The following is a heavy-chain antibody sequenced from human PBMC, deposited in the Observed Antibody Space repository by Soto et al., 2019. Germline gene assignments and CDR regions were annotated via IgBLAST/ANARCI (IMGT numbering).Heavy chain of an antibody. CDR2: IVVGSGDT. Sequence: SVKVSCKASGFTFTSSAVQWVRQARGQRLEWIGWIVVGSGDTNYAQKFQERVTITRDMSTSTAYMELSSLRSEDTAVYYCAADGRPPSGMDVWGQGTTVTVSS. V-gene: IGHV1-58*01. CDR3: AADGRPPSGMDV. J-gene: IGHJ6*02. CDR1: GFTFTSSA.